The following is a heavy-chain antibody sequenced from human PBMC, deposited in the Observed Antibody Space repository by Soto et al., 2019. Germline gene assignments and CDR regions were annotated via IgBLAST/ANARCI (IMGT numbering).Heavy chain of an antibody. CDR1: GGSISSGGYY. D-gene: IGHD5-18*01. V-gene: IGHV4-31*03. Sequence: QVQLQESGPGLVKPSQTLSLTCTVSGGSISSGGYYWSWIRQHPGKGLEWIGYIYYSGSTYYNPSLKSRVTISVDTSKNQFSLKLSSVTAADTAVYYCAAWSVQLWSNPNYYYYYGMDVWGQGTTVTVSS. CDR2: IYYSGST. J-gene: IGHJ6*02. CDR3: AAWSVQLWSNPNYYYYYGMDV.